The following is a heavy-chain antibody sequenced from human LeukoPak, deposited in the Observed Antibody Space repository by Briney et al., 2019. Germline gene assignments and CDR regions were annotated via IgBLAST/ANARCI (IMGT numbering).Heavy chain of an antibody. Sequence: PGGSLRLSCAASGFTFSTYSMNWVRQAPGKGLEWVSYISSSSSYTNYADSVKGRFTISRDNAKNSLYLQMNSLRAEDTAVYYCARGDYGSGSYYVSPDYWGQGTLVTVSS. CDR3: ARGDYGSGSYYVSPDY. J-gene: IGHJ4*02. V-gene: IGHV3-21*05. CDR2: ISSSSSYT. D-gene: IGHD3-10*01. CDR1: GFTFSTYS.